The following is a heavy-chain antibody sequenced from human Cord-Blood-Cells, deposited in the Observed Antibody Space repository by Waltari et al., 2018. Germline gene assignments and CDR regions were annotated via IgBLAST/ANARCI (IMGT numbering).Heavy chain of an antibody. J-gene: IGHJ6*02. CDR3: ARDSGLQNGMDV. D-gene: IGHD4-4*01. Sequence: QVQLVQSGAEVKKPGASVKVSCKASGYTFTSYDINWVRQATGQGIEWMGWMNANSGNTGCAQKFRGRVTMTRNTSISTAYMELSSLRSEDTAVYYCARDSGLQNGMDVWGQGTTVTVSS. V-gene: IGHV1-8*01. CDR2: MNANSGNT. CDR1: GYTFTSYD.